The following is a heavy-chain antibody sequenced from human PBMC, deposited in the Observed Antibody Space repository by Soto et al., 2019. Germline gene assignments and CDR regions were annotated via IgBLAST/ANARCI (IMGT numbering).Heavy chain of an antibody. CDR3: AKDILWFGELLNGFDY. Sequence: EVQLVESGGGLVQPGRSLRLSCAASGFTFDDYAMHWVRQAPGKGLEWVSGISWNSGSIGYADSVKGRFTISRDNAKNSLYLQMNGLRAEDTALYYCAKDILWFGELLNGFDYWGQGTLVTVSS. CDR1: GFTFDDYA. CDR2: ISWNSGSI. V-gene: IGHV3-9*01. J-gene: IGHJ4*02. D-gene: IGHD3-10*01.